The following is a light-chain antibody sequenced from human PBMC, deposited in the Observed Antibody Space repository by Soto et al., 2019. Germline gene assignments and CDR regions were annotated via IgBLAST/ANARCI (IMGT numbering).Light chain of an antibody. Sequence: QSALTQPPSVSGSPGQSVTISCTGTSSDVGTYNRVSWYQQPPGTAPKLTIYEVSNRPSGVPDRFSGSKSGNTASLTISGLQPEDEADYYCSSYTSSSTYVFGTGTKVTVL. CDR2: EVS. CDR3: SSYTSSSTYV. CDR1: SSDVGTYNR. J-gene: IGLJ1*01. V-gene: IGLV2-18*02.